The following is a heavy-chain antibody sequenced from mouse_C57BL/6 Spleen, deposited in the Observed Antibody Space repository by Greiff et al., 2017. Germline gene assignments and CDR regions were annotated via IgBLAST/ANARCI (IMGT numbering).Heavy chain of an antibody. Sequence: VQLQQSGAELVRPGASVKLSCTASGFNIKDYYMHWVKQRPEQGLEWIGRIDPEDGDTEYAPKFQGKATMTADTSSNTAYLQLSSLTSEDTAVYYCTTWAAQATWFAYWGQGTLVTVSA. CDR1: GFNIKDYY. V-gene: IGHV14-1*01. CDR2: IDPEDGDT. J-gene: IGHJ3*01. D-gene: IGHD3-2*02. CDR3: TTWAAQATWFAY.